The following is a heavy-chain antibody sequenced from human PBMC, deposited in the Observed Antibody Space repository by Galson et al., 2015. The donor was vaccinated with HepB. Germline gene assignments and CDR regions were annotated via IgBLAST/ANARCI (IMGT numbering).Heavy chain of an antibody. Sequence: SVKVSCKASGYTFTSYGISRVRQAPGQGLEWMGWISAYNGNTNYAQKLQGRVTMTTDTSTSTAYMELRSLRSDDTAVYYCARDNQYGSGSYLMGDNWFDPWGQGTLVTVSS. CDR1: GYTFTSYG. CDR3: ARDNQYGSGSYLMGDNWFDP. J-gene: IGHJ5*02. CDR2: ISAYNGNT. D-gene: IGHD3-10*01. V-gene: IGHV1-18*04.